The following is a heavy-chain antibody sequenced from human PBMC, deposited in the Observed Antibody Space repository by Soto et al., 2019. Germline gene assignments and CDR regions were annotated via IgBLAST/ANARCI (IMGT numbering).Heavy chain of an antibody. V-gene: IGHV4-39*07. CDR2: IYYSGST. CDR1: GGSISSSSYY. CDR3: ARSDYYYDSSAQPDAFDI. Sequence: SETLSLTCTVSGGSISSSSYYWGWIRQPPGKGLEWIGRIYYSGSTYYNPSLKSRVTISVDTSKNQFSLKLSSVTAADTAVYYCARSDYYYDSSAQPDAFDIWGQGTMVTVSS. D-gene: IGHD3-22*01. J-gene: IGHJ3*02.